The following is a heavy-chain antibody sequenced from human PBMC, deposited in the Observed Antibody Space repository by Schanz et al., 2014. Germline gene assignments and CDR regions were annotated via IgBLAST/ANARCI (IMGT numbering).Heavy chain of an antibody. D-gene: IGHD1-26*01. CDR1: GFTFDDYA. V-gene: IGHV3-20*04. J-gene: IGHJ4*02. Sequence: EVQLVESGGGVVRPGGSLRLSCAASGFTFDDYAMSWVRQAPGKGLEWVSAINWSDGSTGYADSVKGRFTISRDNAKNSLSLQMDRLRDEDTAVYYCARRYSGRYCFDYWGQGTLVAGSS. CDR3: ARRYSGRYCFDY. CDR2: INWSDGST.